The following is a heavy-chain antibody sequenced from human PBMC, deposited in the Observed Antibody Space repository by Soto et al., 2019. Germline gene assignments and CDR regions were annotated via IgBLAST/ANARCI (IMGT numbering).Heavy chain of an antibody. CDR1: GFSFNSYS. Sequence: EVQLVESGGGLVQPGGSLRLSCAASGFSFNSYSMNWVRQAPGKGLEWVSYISGSSVTMYYADSVKGRFTISRDSAKNSLYLQMNTLRAEDTAVYYCATSRQPSGDYYDAFDMWGQGTMVIVSS. D-gene: IGHD4-17*01. J-gene: IGHJ3*02. V-gene: IGHV3-48*01. CDR3: ATSRQPSGDYYDAFDM. CDR2: ISGSSVTM.